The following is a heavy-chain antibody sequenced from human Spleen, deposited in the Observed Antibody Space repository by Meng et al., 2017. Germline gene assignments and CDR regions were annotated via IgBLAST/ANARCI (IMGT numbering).Heavy chain of an antibody. CDR3: ATRGNPYLDR. CDR2: INIYNGIT. Sequence: QVRLVKAGAEGSNPVASVKVSCKVSDYTLTSDGFSWVRQAPGQGLQWMGWINIYNGITNYGRNFQGRVTLTTDTSTSTGYMELRSLTSDDTAVYYCATRGNPYLDRWGQGTLVTVSS. J-gene: IGHJ4*02. CDR1: DYTLTSDG. V-gene: IGHV1-18*04.